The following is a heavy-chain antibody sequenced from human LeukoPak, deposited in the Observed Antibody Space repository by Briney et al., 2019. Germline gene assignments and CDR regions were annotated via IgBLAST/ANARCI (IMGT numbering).Heavy chain of an antibody. J-gene: IGHJ4*02. CDR2: ISHDGDTT. Sequence: GGSLRLSCSASGFTFSSHAMYWGRQAPGKGLEYVSAISHDGDTTYYADSVRGRFTISRDNSKNTLYLQMSSLRAEDTAVYYCARDRGYFDNWGQGTLVTVSS. V-gene: IGHV3-64D*06. CDR3: ARDRGYFDN. CDR1: GFTFSSHA.